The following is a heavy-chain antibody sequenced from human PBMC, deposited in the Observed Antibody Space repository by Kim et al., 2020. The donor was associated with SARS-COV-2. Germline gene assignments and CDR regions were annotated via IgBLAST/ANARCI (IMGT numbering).Heavy chain of an antibody. CDR1: GFTFSSYS. CDR2: ISSSSSYI. J-gene: IGHJ4*02. Sequence: GGSLRLSCAASGFTFSSYSMNWVRQAPGKGLEWVSSISSSSSYIYYADSVKGRFTISRDNAKNSLYLQMNSLRAEDTAVYYCARDRLPLTGGYFDYWGQGTLVTVSS. CDR3: ARDRLPLTGGYFDY. D-gene: IGHD7-27*01. V-gene: IGHV3-21*01.